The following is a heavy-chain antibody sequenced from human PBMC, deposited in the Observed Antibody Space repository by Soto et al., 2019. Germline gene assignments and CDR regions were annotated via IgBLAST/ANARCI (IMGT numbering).Heavy chain of an antibody. J-gene: IGHJ5*02. CDR3: ARPHGGSSGWDNWFDP. CDR2: IYYSGST. V-gene: IGHV4-59*01. Sequence: SETLSLTCTVSGGSISSYYWSWIRQPPGKGLEWIGYIYYSGSTNYNPSLKSRVTISVDTSKNQFSLKLSSVTAADTAVYYCARPHGGSSGWDNWFDPRGQGTLVTVSS. D-gene: IGHD6-25*01. CDR1: GGSISSYY.